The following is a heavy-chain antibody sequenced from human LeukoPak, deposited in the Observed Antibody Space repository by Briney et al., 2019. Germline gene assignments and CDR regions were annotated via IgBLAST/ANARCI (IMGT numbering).Heavy chain of an antibody. CDR3: ARESIAAAGIYFDY. Sequence: SVKVSCKASGGTFSSYAISWVRQAPGQGLGWMGGIIPFFGTANYAQKFQGRVTITADESTSTAYMELSSLRSEDTAVFYCARESIAAAGIYFDYWGQGTLVTVSS. J-gene: IGHJ4*02. D-gene: IGHD6-13*01. V-gene: IGHV1-69*13. CDR2: IIPFFGTA. CDR1: GGTFSSYA.